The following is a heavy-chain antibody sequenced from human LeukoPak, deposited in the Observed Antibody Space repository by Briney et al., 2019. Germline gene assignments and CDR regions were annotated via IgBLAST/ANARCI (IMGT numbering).Heavy chain of an antibody. J-gene: IGHJ4*02. V-gene: IGHV4-39*01. CDR2: IFYSGST. CDR1: GGSISSSRYY. CDR3: ARTIYSGSYSYSHTYFDY. Sequence: PSETLSLTCTVSGGSISSSRYYWGRIRQPPGKGLEWIASIFYSGSTYYNPSLKSRLTISVDTSKNQFSLKLSSVTAADTAVYYCARTIYSGSYSYSHTYFDYWGQGTLVTVSS. D-gene: IGHD1-26*01.